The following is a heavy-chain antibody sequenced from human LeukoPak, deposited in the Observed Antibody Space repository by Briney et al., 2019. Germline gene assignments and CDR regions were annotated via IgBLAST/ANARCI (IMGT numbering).Heavy chain of an antibody. CDR2: IRYDGNTK. CDR3: AKRDRMYTSGSYYSDY. CDR1: GFTFSNYG. V-gene: IGHV3-30*02. D-gene: IGHD6-19*01. J-gene: IGHJ4*02. Sequence: PGGSLRLSCAASGFTFSNYGMHWVRQAPGKGLEWVAFIRYDGNTKYYVDSVKGRFTISRDNSKNTLYLQMNSLRAGDTAVYYCAKRDRMYTSGSYYSDYWGQGTLVTVSS.